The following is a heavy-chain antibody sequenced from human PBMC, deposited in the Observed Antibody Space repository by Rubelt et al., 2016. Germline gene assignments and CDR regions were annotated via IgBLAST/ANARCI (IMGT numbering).Heavy chain of an antibody. J-gene: IGHJ4*02. CDR3: ARQLYSGSYYIDY. Sequence: QVYLQQSGPRLVKPSETLSLTCSVSGYSISSGYYWGWIRQPPGKGLEWIATIYHSGSSYYNSSLKTRATISVDTSKNQFSLKLSSATAADTALYYCARQLYSGSYYIDYWGQGTLVTVSS. CDR2: IYHSGSS. D-gene: IGHD1-26*01. V-gene: IGHV4-38-2*02. CDR1: GYSISSGYY.